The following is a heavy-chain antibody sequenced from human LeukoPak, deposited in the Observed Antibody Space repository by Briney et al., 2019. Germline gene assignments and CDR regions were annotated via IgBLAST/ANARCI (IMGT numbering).Heavy chain of an antibody. CDR1: GYTFTSYG. D-gene: IGHD6-19*01. J-gene: IGHJ4*02. CDR2: ISAYNGNT. CDR3: AGAPSSSGWLNFDY. Sequence: ASVKVSCKASGYTFTSYGISWVRQAPEQGLEWMGWISAYNGNTNYAQKLQGRVTMTTDTSTSTAYMELRSLRSDDTAVYYCAGAPSSSGWLNFDYWGQGTLVTVSS. V-gene: IGHV1-18*01.